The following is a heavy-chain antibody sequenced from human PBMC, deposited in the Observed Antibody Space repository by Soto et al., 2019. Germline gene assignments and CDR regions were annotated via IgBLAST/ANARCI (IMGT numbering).Heavy chain of an antibody. D-gene: IGHD6-19*01. CDR3: AKTPEIKQWPTDY. Sequence: EVQLLESGGGLVQPGGSLRLSCAASGFTFSSYAMSWVRQAPGKGLEWVSDISGSGGSTYYAASVQGRFTISRDNSKNTLYLQMNRLRAEDTAVYYCAKTPEIKQWPTDYWGQGTLVTVSS. J-gene: IGHJ4*02. CDR2: ISGSGGST. CDR1: GFTFSSYA. V-gene: IGHV3-23*01.